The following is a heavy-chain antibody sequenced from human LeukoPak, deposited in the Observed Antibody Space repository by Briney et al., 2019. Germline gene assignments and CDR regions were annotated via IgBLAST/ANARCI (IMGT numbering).Heavy chain of an antibody. D-gene: IGHD3-22*01. CDR3: ARDLGSSGYYYVADY. CDR1: GYSISSGYY. CDR2: IYHSGRT. V-gene: IGHV4-38-2*02. J-gene: IGHJ4*02. Sequence: SETLSLTCTVSGYSISSGYYWGWIRQPPGKGLEWIGSIYHSGRTFYNPSLKSRVTISVDTSKSQFSLKLSSVTAADTAVYYCARDLGSSGYYYVADYWGQGTLVTVSS.